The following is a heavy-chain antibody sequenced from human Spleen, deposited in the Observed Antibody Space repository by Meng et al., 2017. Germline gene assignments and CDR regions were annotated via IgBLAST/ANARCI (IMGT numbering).Heavy chain of an antibody. CDR3: ARANYIWGSYTH. CDR1: GGSISDYY. Sequence: QVQLQGSGPRPVEPSGTLSLTCTVSGGSISDYYWSWIRQPPGKGLEWIGHIYDGGSTNYNPSLKSRVSILVDTSKNQFSLKLRSVTAADTAVYYCARANYIWGSYTHWGQGTLVTVSS. V-gene: IGHV4-59*01. J-gene: IGHJ4*02. D-gene: IGHD3-16*01. CDR2: IYDGGST.